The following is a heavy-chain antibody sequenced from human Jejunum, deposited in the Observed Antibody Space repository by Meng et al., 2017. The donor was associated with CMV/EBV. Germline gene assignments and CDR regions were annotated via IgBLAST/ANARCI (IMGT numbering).Heavy chain of an antibody. CDR1: TFSNYA. D-gene: IGHD3-22*01. V-gene: IGHV3-23*01. J-gene: IGHJ3*02. CDR2: VSGGGIRT. Sequence: TFSNYAMSWVRQAPGKGLEWVSTVSGGGIRTFYADSVKGRFTISRDNSKNTLFLQMNSLRAGDTAMYYCAKVSNYFDSSGMDAFHIWGQGTMVTVSS. CDR3: AKVSNYFDSSGMDAFHI.